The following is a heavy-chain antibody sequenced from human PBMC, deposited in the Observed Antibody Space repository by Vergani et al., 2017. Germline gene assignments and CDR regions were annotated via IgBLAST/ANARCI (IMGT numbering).Heavy chain of an antibody. CDR1: GFTFSDYY. CDR2: ISSSSSYT. V-gene: IGHV3-11*06. Sequence: QVQLVESGGGLVKPGGSLRLSCAASGFTFSDYYMSWIRQAPGKGLEWVSYISSSSSYTNYADSVKGRCTISRDNAKNSLYLQMNSLRAEDTAVYYCAGVPLVGAPGDAVDIWGQGTMVTVSS. J-gene: IGHJ3*02. CDR3: AGVPLVGAPGDAVDI. D-gene: IGHD1-26*01.